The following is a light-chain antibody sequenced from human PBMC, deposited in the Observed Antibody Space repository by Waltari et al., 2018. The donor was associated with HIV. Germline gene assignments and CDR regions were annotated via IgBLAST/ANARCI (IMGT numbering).Light chain of an antibody. J-gene: IGKJ1*01. V-gene: IGKV3-15*01. Sequence: VLTQSPATLSVSPGDRVTLYCRPRENVTSNLAWYQQKRGQAPRLVIYGASSRAAGIPGRFSGSGSGTEFTLTISSLQSEDSAVYYCQEYNNWPWTFGQGTKVEIK. CDR3: QEYNNWPWT. CDR1: ENVTSN. CDR2: GAS.